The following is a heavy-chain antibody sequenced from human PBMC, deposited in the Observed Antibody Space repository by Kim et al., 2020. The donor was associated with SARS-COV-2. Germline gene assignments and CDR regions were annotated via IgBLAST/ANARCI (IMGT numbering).Heavy chain of an antibody. V-gene: IGHV1-2*06. Sequence: ASVKVSCRASGYTFTAYFLHWVRQAPGQGLEWMGRISPNSGGTIYAQKFQGRVTMMWDTSSNTAYMELSGLRSDDTAMYYCAKGYSYGYDYWGQGTLVT. CDR3: AKGYSYGYDY. D-gene: IGHD5-18*01. J-gene: IGHJ4*02. CDR2: ISPNSGGT. CDR1: GYTFTAYF.